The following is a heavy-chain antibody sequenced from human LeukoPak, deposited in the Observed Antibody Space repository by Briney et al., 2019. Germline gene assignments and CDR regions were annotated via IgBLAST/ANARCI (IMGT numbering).Heavy chain of an antibody. CDR1: GHRFTKYS. CDR2: IFPGYSHT. D-gene: IGHD3-3*01. Sequence: GESRKLPGKGFGHRFTKYSLGWVRQMPGKGLEWVGIIFPGYSHTRYSPSFQGQATMPASKSIRPADLQWGRLRASDTAMYFCARSSVNWFDPWGEGGLVTVSP. V-gene: IGHV5-51*01. J-gene: IGHJ5*02. CDR3: ARSSVNWFDP.